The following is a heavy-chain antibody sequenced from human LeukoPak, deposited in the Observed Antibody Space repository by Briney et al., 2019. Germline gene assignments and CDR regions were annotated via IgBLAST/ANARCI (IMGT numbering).Heavy chain of an antibody. Sequence: SQTLSLTCTVSGGSINSGSYYWSWIRQPAGKGLEWIGRIYTSGSTNYNPSLKSRVTISVDTSKSQFSLKLSSVTAADTAVYYCASGLVGAFYFDYWGQGTLVTVSS. CDR3: ASGLVGAFYFDY. D-gene: IGHD1-26*01. V-gene: IGHV4-61*02. CDR2: IYTSGST. CDR1: GGSINSGSYY. J-gene: IGHJ4*02.